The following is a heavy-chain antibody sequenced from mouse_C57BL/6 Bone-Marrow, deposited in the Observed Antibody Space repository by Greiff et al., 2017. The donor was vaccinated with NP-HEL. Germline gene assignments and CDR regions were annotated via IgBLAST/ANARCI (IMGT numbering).Heavy chain of an antibody. J-gene: IGHJ2*01. V-gene: IGHV1-64*01. D-gene: IGHD2-5*01. CDR3: AYYSNYGYFDY. CDR1: GYTFNSYW. Sequence: QVQLQQPGAELVKPGASVKLSCKASGYTFNSYWMHWVKQRPGQGLEWIGMIHPNSGSTNYNEKFKSKATLTVDKSSSTAYMQLSSLTSEDSAVYYCAYYSNYGYFDYWGQGTTLTVSS. CDR2: IHPNSGST.